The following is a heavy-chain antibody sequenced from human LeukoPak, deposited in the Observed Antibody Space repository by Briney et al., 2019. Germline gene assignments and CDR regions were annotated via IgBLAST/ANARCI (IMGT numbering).Heavy chain of an antibody. CDR1: GYTFTGYY. Sequence: ASVKVSYKGFGYTFTGYYMHWVRQAPGQGLEWMGWINPNSGGTNYARKFQGRVTMTRDTSISTAYMKLTNLKSDDAAVYFCAIVLSLGGDRAFDYWGQGTLVTVSS. D-gene: IGHD2-21*01. CDR2: INPNSGGT. CDR3: AIVLSLGGDRAFDY. J-gene: IGHJ4*02. V-gene: IGHV1-2*02.